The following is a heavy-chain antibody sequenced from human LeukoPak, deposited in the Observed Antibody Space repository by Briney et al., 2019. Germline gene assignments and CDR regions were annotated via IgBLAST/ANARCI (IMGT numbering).Heavy chain of an antibody. CDR3: ARGAGIVVVAATQRDNWYFDL. Sequence: GRSLRLSCAASGFTFSSYAMHWVRQAPGKGLEWVAVISYDGSNKYYADSVKGRFTISRDNSKNTLYLQMNSLRAEDTAVYYCARGAGIVVVAATQRDNWYFDLWGRGTLVTVSS. CDR2: ISYDGSNK. D-gene: IGHD2-15*01. V-gene: IGHV3-30-3*01. CDR1: GFTFSSYA. J-gene: IGHJ2*01.